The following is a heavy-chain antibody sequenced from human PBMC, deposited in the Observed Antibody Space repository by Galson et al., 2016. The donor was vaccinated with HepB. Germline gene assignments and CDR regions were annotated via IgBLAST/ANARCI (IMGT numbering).Heavy chain of an antibody. D-gene: IGHD4-17*01. CDR2: IYSTGDT. J-gene: IGHJ3*02. V-gene: IGHV4-4*07. Sequence: SETLSLTCSVSGDSMIPYFWTWIRQPAGKGLEWLGRIYSTGDTNYSPSLVSRVTMLVDTSKNQFSLRLDSLTAADTAMYYCAIEPSDFGDYTDAFEIWGQGTVVVVSS. CDR1: GDSMIPYF. CDR3: AIEPSDFGDYTDAFEI.